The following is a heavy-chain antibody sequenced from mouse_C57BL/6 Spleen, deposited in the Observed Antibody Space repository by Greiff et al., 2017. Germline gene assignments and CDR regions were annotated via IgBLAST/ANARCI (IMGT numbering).Heavy chain of an antibody. D-gene: IGHD2-3*01. Sequence: QVQLKQSGAELVRPGTSVKVSCKASGYAFTNYLIEWVKQRPGQGLEWIGVINPGRGGTNFNEKLKGKATLTADKSSSTAYMQLSSLTSEDSAVYFCAREALYDGYYVPYWYFDVWGTGTTVTVSS. CDR1: GYAFTNYL. CDR3: AREALYDGYYVPYWYFDV. J-gene: IGHJ1*03. CDR2: INPGRGGT. V-gene: IGHV1-54*01.